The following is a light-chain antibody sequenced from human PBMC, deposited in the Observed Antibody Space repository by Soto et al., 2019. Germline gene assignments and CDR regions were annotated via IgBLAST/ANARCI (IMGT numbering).Light chain of an antibody. CDR2: EVS. CDR3: TSYSRYRVLV. J-gene: IGLJ3*02. Sequence: QSVRTQPACVCGSIGESITISCTGTSSDIGGYKYVSWYQQHPGKAPKLIIFEVSNRPSGVSDRFSGSNSGNTASLTISGLQAEDEADYYCTSYSRYRVLVFGGGTKVTVL. V-gene: IGLV2-14*01. CDR1: SSDIGGYKY.